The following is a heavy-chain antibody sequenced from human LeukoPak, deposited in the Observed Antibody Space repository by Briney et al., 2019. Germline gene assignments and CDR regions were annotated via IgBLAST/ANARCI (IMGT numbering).Heavy chain of an antibody. CDR2: IYYSGST. CDR1: SGSISSSSYY. J-gene: IGHJ4*02. Sequence: SETLSLTCTVSSGSISSSSYYWAWIRQPPGKGLEWIGSIYYSGSTYYNPSLKSRVTISVDTSKNQFSLKLSSVTAADTAVHYCARHSPVGIYYFDYWGQGTLVTVSS. V-gene: IGHV4-39*01. D-gene: IGHD1-26*01. CDR3: ARHSPVGIYYFDY.